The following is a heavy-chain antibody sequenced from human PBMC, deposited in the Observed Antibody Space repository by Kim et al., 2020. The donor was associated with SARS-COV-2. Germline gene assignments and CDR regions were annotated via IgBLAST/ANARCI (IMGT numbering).Heavy chain of an antibody. V-gene: IGHV3-11*01. CDR2: ISSSGSTI. Sequence: GGSLRLSCAASGFTFSDYYMSWIRQAPGKGLEWVSYISSSGSTIYYADSVKGRFTISRDNAKNSLYLQMNSLRAEDTAVYYCARDQEDIVVVVAASYYYYGMDVWGQGTTVTVSS. CDR1: GFTFSDYY. J-gene: IGHJ6*02. D-gene: IGHD2-15*01. CDR3: ARDQEDIVVVVAASYYYYGMDV.